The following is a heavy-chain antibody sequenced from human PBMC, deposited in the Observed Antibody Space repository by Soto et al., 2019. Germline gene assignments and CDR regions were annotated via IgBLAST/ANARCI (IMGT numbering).Heavy chain of an antibody. Sequence: LRLSCTTSGFTFTSYSMHWVRQAPGKGLEWVATFWYDASAQRYADSVKGRFTISRDPSRGTVYLLMDSLRTDDTAVYYCVFGSWNQYFFDHWGPEILVTVSS. CDR1: GFTFTSYS. CDR2: FWYDASAQ. V-gene: IGHV3-33*08. J-gene: IGHJ4*02. CDR3: VFGSWNQYFFDH. D-gene: IGHD6-13*01.